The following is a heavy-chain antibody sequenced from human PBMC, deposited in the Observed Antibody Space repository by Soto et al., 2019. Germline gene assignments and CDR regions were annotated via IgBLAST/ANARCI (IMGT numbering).Heavy chain of an antibody. D-gene: IGHD3-9*01. Sequence: WGSLRLSCAASGFTFSSYAMHWFRQSPGKWLEWVAVISYDGSNKYYADSVKGRFTISRDNSKNTLYLQMNSLRAEDTAVYYCACGYILTYNWGQGTLVTVSS. J-gene: IGHJ4*02. V-gene: IGHV3-30-3*01. CDR1: GFTFSSYA. CDR3: ACGYILTYN. CDR2: ISYDGSNK.